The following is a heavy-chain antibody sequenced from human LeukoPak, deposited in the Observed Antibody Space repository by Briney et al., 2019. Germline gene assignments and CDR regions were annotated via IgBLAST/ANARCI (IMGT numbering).Heavy chain of an antibody. CDR3: AKDSYSAYDSDAIDI. J-gene: IGHJ3*02. D-gene: IGHD5-12*01. CDR1: GCTFSSYA. Sequence: GGSLRLSCAASGCTFSSYAMSWVRQALGKGLEWVSGISSSGGSTYYADSVKGRFTISRDNSKNTLYLQMNSLRAEDTAVYYCAKDSYSAYDSDAIDIWGQGTMVTVSS. V-gene: IGHV3-23*01. CDR2: ISSSGGST.